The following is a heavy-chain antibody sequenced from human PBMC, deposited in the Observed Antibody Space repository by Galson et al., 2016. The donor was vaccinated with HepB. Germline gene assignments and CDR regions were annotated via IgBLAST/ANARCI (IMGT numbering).Heavy chain of an antibody. D-gene: IGHD3-10*01. CDR3: ARVRTNNYYCLPFDY. J-gene: IGHJ4*02. Sequence: SLRLSCAASGFTFNDYYIYWVRQAPGKGLVWVSRINSDGSITKYADSVKGRFTISRDNAKNTVFLQMNSLRAEDTAVYYCARVRTNNYYCLPFDYWGQGTLVTVSS. CDR1: GFTFNDYY. V-gene: IGHV3-74*03. CDR2: INSDGSIT.